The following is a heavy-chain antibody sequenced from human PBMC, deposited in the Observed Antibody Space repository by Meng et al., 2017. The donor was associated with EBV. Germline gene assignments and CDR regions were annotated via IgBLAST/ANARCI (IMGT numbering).Heavy chain of an antibody. V-gene: IGHV4-39*01. CDR2: VYYSGNS. Sequence: QLQLYQSGPGLVMPSETLSLTCTVPGDSISSRSYYWGWIRQSQGKGLEWIGNVYYSGNSYYNPSLKSRVTISVDTSKNQFYLKLISVTAADTAVYFCARVSFYDYWSGYSFNWFDPWGQGTLVTVS. CDR3: ARVSFYDYWSGYSFNWFDP. D-gene: IGHD3-3*01. CDR1: GDSISSRSYY. J-gene: IGHJ5*02.